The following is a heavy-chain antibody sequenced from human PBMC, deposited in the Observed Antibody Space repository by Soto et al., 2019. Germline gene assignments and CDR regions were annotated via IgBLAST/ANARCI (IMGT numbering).Heavy chain of an antibody. J-gene: IGHJ5*02. CDR1: GGTFSSYA. Sequence: RASVKVSCKASGGTFSSYAISWVRQAPGQGLEWMGGIIPIFGTANYAQKFQGRVTITADESTSTAYMELSSLRSEDTAVYYCAKTSVVVTAIPVFDWFDPWGQGTLVTVSS. V-gene: IGHV1-69*13. D-gene: IGHD2-21*02. CDR3: AKTSVVVTAIPVFDWFDP. CDR2: IIPIFGTA.